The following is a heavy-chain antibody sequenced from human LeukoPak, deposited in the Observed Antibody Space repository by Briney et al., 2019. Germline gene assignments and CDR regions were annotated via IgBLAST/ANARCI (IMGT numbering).Heavy chain of an antibody. D-gene: IGHD6-13*01. V-gene: IGHV4-59*01. CDR2: IYYSGST. CDR3: ASSPIAAAGAFDY. CDR1: GGSISSYY. J-gene: IGHJ4*02. Sequence: PSETLSLTCTVSGGSISSYYWSWIRQPPGKGLEWIGYIYYSGSTNYNPSLKSRVTISVDTSKNQFSLKLSSVTAADTAVYYCASSPIAAAGAFDYWGQGTLVTVSS.